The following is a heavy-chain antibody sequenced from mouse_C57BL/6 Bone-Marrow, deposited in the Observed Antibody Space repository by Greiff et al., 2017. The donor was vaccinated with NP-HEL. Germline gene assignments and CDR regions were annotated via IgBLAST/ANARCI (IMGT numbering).Heavy chain of an antibody. D-gene: IGHD1-1*01. V-gene: IGHV5-4*01. CDR1: GFTFSSYA. Sequence: EVQLVESGGGLVKPGGSLKLSCAASGFTFSSYAMSWVRQTPEKRLEWVATISDGGSYTYYPDNVKGRFTISRDNAKNNLYLQMSHLKSEDTAMYYCAREVPYYYGSSYGYAMDYWGQGTSVTVSS. CDR3: AREVPYYYGSSYGYAMDY. CDR2: ISDGGSYT. J-gene: IGHJ4*01.